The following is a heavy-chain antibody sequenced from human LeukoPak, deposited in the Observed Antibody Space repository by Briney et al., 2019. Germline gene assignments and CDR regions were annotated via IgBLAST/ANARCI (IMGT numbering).Heavy chain of an antibody. CDR1: GGSISSGGYY. Sequence: PLETLSLTCTVSGGSISSGGYYWRWIRQHPGKGLEWIGYIYYSGSTYYNPSLKSRVTISVDTSKNQFSLKLSSVTAADTAVYYCARTQFVSQTFTPQRGYGASEFDYWGQGTLVTVSS. V-gene: IGHV4-31*03. D-gene: IGHD4/OR15-4a*01. J-gene: IGHJ4*02. CDR2: IYYSGST. CDR3: ARTQFVSQTFTPQRGYGASEFDY.